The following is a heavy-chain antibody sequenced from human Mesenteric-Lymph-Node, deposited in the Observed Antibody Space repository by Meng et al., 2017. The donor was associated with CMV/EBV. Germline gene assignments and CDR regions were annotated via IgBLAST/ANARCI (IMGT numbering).Heavy chain of an antibody. D-gene: IGHD3-22*01. V-gene: IGHV4-31*02. CDR1: GGSISSGGYY. CDR3: ARSLYYDSSGYLD. CDR2: IYHSGIT. Sequence: SGGSISSGGYYWSWIRQHPGKGLEWIGYIYHSGITDYNPSLKSRVTISGDTSKNQFSLKLSSVTAADTAVYYCARSLYYDSSGYLDWGQGTLVTVSS. J-gene: IGHJ4*02.